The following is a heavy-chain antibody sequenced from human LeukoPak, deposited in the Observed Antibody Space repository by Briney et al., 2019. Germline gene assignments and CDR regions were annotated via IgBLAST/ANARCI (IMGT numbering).Heavy chain of an antibody. CDR1: GGHIDSVY. V-gene: IGHV4-4*08. CDR3: ASDAGWLIDY. J-gene: IGHJ4*02. Sequence: PSETLSLTCSVSGGHIDSVYWNWIRQPPGKGLEWIGYIDNSGSTKYNPSLQSRITMSRDTSKKQFSLKLTSVTAADTAMYYCASDAGWLIDYWGQGTLVSVSS. CDR2: IDNSGST. D-gene: IGHD6-19*01.